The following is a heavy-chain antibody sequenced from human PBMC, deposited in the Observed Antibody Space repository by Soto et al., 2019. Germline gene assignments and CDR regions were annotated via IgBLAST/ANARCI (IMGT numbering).Heavy chain of an antibody. CDR2: IYSGGST. Sequence: GGSLRLSCAAFGFTVSSNYMIWVRQAPGKGLEWVSVIYSGGSTYYADSVKGRFTISRDNPKNTLYLQMNSLRAEDTAVYYCAREAKSGSYYYDYWGQGTLVTVSS. CDR3: AREAKSGSYYYDY. V-gene: IGHV3-66*01. J-gene: IGHJ4*02. D-gene: IGHD1-26*01. CDR1: GFTVSSNY.